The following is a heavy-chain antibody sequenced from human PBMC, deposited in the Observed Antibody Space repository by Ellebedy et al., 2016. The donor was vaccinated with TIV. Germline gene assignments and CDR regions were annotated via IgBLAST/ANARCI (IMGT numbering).Heavy chain of an antibody. D-gene: IGHD5-12*01. Sequence: GGSLRLXXAASGLTFSNYWMSWVRQAPGKGLEWVAARSYDGFSKYYADSVKGRFTISRDNAKNTLNLQMNSLTSDDTAVYHCATEGGTSGYCGYFDNWGQGTLLTVSS. CDR1: GLTFSNYW. V-gene: IGHV3-30*03. J-gene: IGHJ4*02. CDR3: ATEGGTSGYCGYFDN. CDR2: RSYDGFSK.